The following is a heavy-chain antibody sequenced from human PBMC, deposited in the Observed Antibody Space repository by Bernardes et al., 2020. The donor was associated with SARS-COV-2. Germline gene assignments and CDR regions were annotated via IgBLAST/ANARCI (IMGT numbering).Heavy chain of an antibody. CDR1: GYTFTGYY. CDR3: ARERIRYCSSTSCYRVNWFDP. D-gene: IGHD2-2*02. J-gene: IGHJ5*02. CDR2: INPNSGGT. Sequence: ASVKVSCKASGYTFTGYYMHWVRQAPGQGLEWMGWINPNSGGTNYAQKFQGRVTMTRDTSISTAYMELSRLRSDDTAVYYCARERIRYCSSTSCYRVNWFDPWGQGILVTVSS. V-gene: IGHV1-2*02.